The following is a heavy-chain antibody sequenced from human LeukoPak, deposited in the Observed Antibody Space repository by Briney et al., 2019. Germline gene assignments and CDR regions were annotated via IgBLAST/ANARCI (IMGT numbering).Heavy chain of an antibody. V-gene: IGHV5-51*01. CDR2: IYPGDSDT. Sequence: GESLKISCKGSGYSFTSYWIGWVRQMPGKGLEWMGIIYPGDSDTRYSPSFQGQVTISADKSISTAYLQWSSLKASDIAMYYCARLRSAGRYQRVGNWFDPWGQGTLVTVSS. J-gene: IGHJ5*02. D-gene: IGHD1-14*01. CDR1: GYSFTSYW. CDR3: ARLRSAGRYQRVGNWFDP.